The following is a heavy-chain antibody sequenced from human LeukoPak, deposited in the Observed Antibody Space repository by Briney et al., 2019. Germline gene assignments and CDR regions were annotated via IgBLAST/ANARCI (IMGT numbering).Heavy chain of an antibody. V-gene: IGHV1-2*02. Sequence: ASVKVSCKASGYTFTGYYMHWVRQAPGQGLEWMGWINPNSGGTNYAQKFQGRVTMTRDTSISTAYMELSRLRSDDTAVYYYARGRDCSSTSCYGYYYYGMDVWGQGTTVTVSS. CDR3: ARGRDCSSTSCYGYYYYGMDV. J-gene: IGHJ6*02. D-gene: IGHD2-2*01. CDR1: GYTFTGYY. CDR2: INPNSGGT.